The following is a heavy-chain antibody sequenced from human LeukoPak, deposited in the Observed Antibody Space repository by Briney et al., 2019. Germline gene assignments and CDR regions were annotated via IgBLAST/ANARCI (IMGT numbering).Heavy chain of an antibody. V-gene: IGHV1-2*02. CDR1: GYTFTDYS. J-gene: IGHJ6*03. CDR3: ARNSHISTWSYYYYYVDV. Sequence: ASVKVSCKASGYTFTDYSMHWVRQAPGQGLEWMGWINPNSGGRKYAQKFQGRVTMTRDTSISTAYMELSGLGFDDTAVYYCARNSHISTWSYYYYYVDVWGIGTTVTVSS. CDR2: INPNSGGR. D-gene: IGHD6-13*01.